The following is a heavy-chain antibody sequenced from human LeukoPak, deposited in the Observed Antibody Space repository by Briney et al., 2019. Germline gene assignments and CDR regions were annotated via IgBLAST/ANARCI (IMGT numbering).Heavy chain of an antibody. V-gene: IGHV3-30*18. D-gene: IGHD3-3*01. Sequence: GGSLRLSCAASGSTFRSHGMYWVRQAPGKGLEWVTLISYDGSNKYYADFVKGRFTISRDNSKNTLYLQMNSLRAEDKAVYYCAKDYDFWSGYGGYHMDVWGKGTTVTVSS. CDR3: AKDYDFWSGYGGYHMDV. CDR2: ISYDGSNK. CDR1: GSTFRSHG. J-gene: IGHJ6*03.